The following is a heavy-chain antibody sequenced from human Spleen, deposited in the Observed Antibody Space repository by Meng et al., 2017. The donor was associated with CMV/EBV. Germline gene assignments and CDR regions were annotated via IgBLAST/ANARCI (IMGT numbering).Heavy chain of an antibody. CDR1: GGSVTSGGYY. CDR3: AKFSPSLNHFDP. CDR2: IYHSGST. J-gene: IGHJ5*02. Sequence: SETLSLTCTVSGGSVTSGGYYWSWIRLSPGMGLEWIGYIYHSGSTFYNPSLSSRVTISVDTSKNQFSLELKSVTAADTAVYYCAKFSPSLNHFDPWGQGTLVTVSS. D-gene: IGHD5/OR15-5a*01. V-gene: IGHV4-31*03.